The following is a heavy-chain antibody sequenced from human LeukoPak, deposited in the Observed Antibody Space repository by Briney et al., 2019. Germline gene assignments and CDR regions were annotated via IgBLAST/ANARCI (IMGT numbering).Heavy chain of an antibody. CDR3: ARLAVAGQEIDSHFDY. J-gene: IGHJ4*02. V-gene: IGHV1-69*13. Sequence: ASVKVSCKASGGTFSSYAITWVRQAPGQGLEWMGGIIPIFDTSNYAQKFQGRVTFTSDDSTSTAYMELSSLRSEDTAVYYCARLAVAGQEIDSHFDYWGQGALVTVSS. CDR1: GGTFSSYA. D-gene: IGHD6-19*01. CDR2: IIPIFDTS.